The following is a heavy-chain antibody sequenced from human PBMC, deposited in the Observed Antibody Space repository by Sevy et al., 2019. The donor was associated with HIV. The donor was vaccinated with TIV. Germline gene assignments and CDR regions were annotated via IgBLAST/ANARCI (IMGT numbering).Heavy chain of an antibody. CDR2: IDSSGASI. CDR1: GFTFSSDE. D-gene: IGHD3-22*01. J-gene: IGHJ6*03. V-gene: IGHV3-48*03. Sequence: GGSLRLSCAASGFTFSSDEMTWVRQAPGKGLEWISYIDSSGASIYYADSVLDRFTVSRDNAKNSLFLQMNSLRAEDTAVYYCARNYFDSSGSGLSYYYYMDVWGKGTTVTVSS. CDR3: ARNYFDSSGSGLSYYYYMDV.